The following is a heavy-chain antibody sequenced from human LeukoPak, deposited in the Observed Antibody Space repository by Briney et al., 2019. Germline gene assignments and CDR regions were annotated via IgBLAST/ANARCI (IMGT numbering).Heavy chain of an antibody. D-gene: IGHD6-19*01. V-gene: IGHV3-21*05. CDR3: ARGGNSGWYSA. CDR2: ISSSSSYI. Sequence: PGGSLRLSCAASGFTFSSYEMNWVRQAPGKGLEWVSYISSSSSYIYYADSVKGRFTISRDNAKNSLYLQMNSLRAEDTAVYYCARGGNSGWYSAWGQGTLVTVSS. CDR1: GFTFSSYE. J-gene: IGHJ5*02.